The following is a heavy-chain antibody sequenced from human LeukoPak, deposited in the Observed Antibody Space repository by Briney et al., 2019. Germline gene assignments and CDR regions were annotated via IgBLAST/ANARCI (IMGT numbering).Heavy chain of an antibody. V-gene: IGHV3-7*01. Sequence: GGFLRLSCAASGFTFTNNWMSWFRQAPGKGLEWVANINEDGSEKNYVDSVKGRFTISRDNAKNSVYLQMNSLRAEEMAVYYCARGKGWIDPWGQGTLVTVSS. CDR1: GFTFTNNW. CDR3: ARGKGWIDP. CDR2: INEDGSEK. J-gene: IGHJ5*02.